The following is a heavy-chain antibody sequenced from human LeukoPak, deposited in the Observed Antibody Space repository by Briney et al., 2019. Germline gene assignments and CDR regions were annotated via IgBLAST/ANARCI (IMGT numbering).Heavy chain of an antibody. CDR1: GFTFDDYA. CDR3: AKDSSGYYWDY. V-gene: IGHV3-43D*03. CDR2: ISWDGGST. Sequence: GGSLRLSCAASGFTFDDYAMHWVRQAPGKGLEWVPLISWDGGSTYYADSVKGLFTISRDNSKNSLYLQMNSLRAEDTALYYCAKDSSGYYWDYWGQGTLVTVSS. D-gene: IGHD3-22*01. J-gene: IGHJ4*02.